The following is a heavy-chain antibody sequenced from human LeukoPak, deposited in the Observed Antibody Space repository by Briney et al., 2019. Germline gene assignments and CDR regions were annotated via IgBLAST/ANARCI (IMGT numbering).Heavy chain of an antibody. Sequence: GGSLRLSCAASGLTFSSYWMSWVRQAPGKGLEWVANIKQDGSEKYYVDSVKGRFTISRDNAKNPLYLQMNSLRAEDTAVYYCARDASSSWYGEIDPWGQGTLVTVSS. V-gene: IGHV3-7*01. CDR3: ARDASSSWYGEIDP. CDR2: IKQDGSEK. J-gene: IGHJ5*02. CDR1: GLTFSSYW. D-gene: IGHD6-13*01.